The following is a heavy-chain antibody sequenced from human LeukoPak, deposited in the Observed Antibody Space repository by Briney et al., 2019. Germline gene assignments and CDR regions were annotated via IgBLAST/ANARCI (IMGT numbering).Heavy chain of an antibody. J-gene: IGHJ4*02. CDR2: INPNSGGT. CDR3: ARDASVLRYFDWLLSGSDY. CDR1: GGTFSSYA. Sequence: ASVKVSCKASGGTFSSYAISWVRQAPGQGLEWMGWINPNSGGTNYAQKFQGRVTMTRDTSISTAYMELSRLRSDDTAVYYCARDASVLRYFDWLLSGSDYWGQGTLVTVSS. D-gene: IGHD3-9*01. V-gene: IGHV1-2*02.